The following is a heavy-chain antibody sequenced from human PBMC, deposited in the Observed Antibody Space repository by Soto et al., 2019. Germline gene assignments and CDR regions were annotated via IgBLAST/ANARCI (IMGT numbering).Heavy chain of an antibody. CDR1: GGSISSGGYY. V-gene: IGHV4-31*03. CDR2: IYYSGST. Sequence: QVQLQESGPGLVKPSQTLSLTCTVSGGSISSGGYYWSWIRQHPGKGLEWIGYIYYSGSTYYNPSLKSRVTISVDTSKNQFSLKLSSVTAADTAVYYCARAYYDILTGYDRFDYWGQGTLVTVSS. J-gene: IGHJ4*02. CDR3: ARAYYDILTGYDRFDY. D-gene: IGHD3-9*01.